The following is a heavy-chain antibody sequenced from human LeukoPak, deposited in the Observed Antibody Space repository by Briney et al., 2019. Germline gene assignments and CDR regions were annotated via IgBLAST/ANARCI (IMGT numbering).Heavy chain of an antibody. CDR1: GFTFSNYW. D-gene: IGHD3-10*02. J-gene: IGHJ6*04. Sequence: SGGSLRLSCAASGFTFSNYWMTWVRRAPGKGLEWVSYISSSGSTIYYADSVKGRFTISRDNAKNSLYLQMNSLRAEDTAVYYCAELGITMIGGVWGKGTTVTISS. V-gene: IGHV3-48*04. CDR3: AELGITMIGGV. CDR2: ISSSGSTI.